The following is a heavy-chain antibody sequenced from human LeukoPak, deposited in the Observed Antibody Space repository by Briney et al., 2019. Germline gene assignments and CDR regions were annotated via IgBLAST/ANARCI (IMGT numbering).Heavy chain of an antibody. D-gene: IGHD1-26*01. CDR2: INSNSGGT. CDR1: GYIFTGCS. Sequence: GASVKVSCKASGYIFTGCSIHWVRQAPGQGLEWMGCINSNSGGTNYAQKFQGRVTMTRDTSIRTAYMELSSLRSDDTALYYCARDLGWDVLIIDYWGQGTLVTVSS. CDR3: ARDLGWDVLIIDY. V-gene: IGHV1-2*02. J-gene: IGHJ4*02.